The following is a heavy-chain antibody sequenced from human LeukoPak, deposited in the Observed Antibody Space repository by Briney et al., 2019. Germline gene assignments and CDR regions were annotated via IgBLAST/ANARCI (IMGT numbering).Heavy chain of an antibody. V-gene: IGHV1-69*13. Sequence: SVKVSCKASGGTFSSYAISWVRRAPGQGLEWMGGIIPIFGTANYAQKFQGRVTITADESTSTAYMELSSLRSEDTAVYYCARQVVPAAMSWFDPWGQGTLVTVSS. D-gene: IGHD2-2*01. CDR3: ARQVVPAAMSWFDP. CDR2: IIPIFGTA. CDR1: GGTFSSYA. J-gene: IGHJ5*02.